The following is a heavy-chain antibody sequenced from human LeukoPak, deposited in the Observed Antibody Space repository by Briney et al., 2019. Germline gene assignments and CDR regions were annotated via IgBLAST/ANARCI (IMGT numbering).Heavy chain of an antibody. CDR3: ARLLGSGWSRAEYFQH. CDR1: GYSFTSYW. V-gene: IGHV5-51*01. J-gene: IGHJ1*01. CDR2: IYPGDSDT. Sequence: GESLKISCKGSGYSFTSYWIGWVRQMPGKGLEWMGIIYPGDSDTRYSPSFQGQVTISADQSISTAYLQWSSLKASDTAMYDCARLLGSGWSRAEYFQHWGQGTLVTVSS. D-gene: IGHD6-19*01.